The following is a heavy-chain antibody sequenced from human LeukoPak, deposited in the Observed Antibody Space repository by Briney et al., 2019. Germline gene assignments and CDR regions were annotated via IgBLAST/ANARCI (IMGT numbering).Heavy chain of an antibody. Sequence: GGSLRLSCAASGSTFSNAWMSWVRQAPGKGPEWVSAIGGRGGSTYYADSLGGRFTISRDNSKDMLYLQMNSLKVEDTATYYCGKEGGAWGQGTKVTVSS. V-gene: IGHV3-23*01. CDR1: GSTFSNAW. D-gene: IGHD3-16*01. CDR3: GKEGGA. CDR2: IGGRGGST. J-gene: IGHJ5*02.